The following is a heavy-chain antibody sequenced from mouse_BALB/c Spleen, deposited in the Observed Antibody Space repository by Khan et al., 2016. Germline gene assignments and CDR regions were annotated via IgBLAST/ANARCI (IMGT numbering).Heavy chain of an antibody. CDR2: IYTETGES. Sequence: QIQLVQSGPELKKPGETVKISCMASGYTFTDYSMHWVKQAPGKGLKWMGWIYTETGESTYADDFKGRFAFSLETSASTAYLQINNLKNEDTATYFCVIDWDLDYWGQGTTLTVSS. V-gene: IGHV9-2-1*01. J-gene: IGHJ2*01. D-gene: IGHD4-1*01. CDR3: VIDWDLDY. CDR1: GYTFTDYS.